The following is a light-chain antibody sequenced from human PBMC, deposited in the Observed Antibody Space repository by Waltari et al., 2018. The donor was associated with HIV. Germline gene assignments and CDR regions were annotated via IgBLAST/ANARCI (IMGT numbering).Light chain of an antibody. V-gene: IGLV3-25*03. CDR2: KDI. Sequence: SYELTQTPSVSVSPGQTATISCSRGDLPKPYSSWYGQKPGQAPVLIIYKDIQRPSGIPERISGSRSGTGVTLTISDVQAEDEGDYYCQSTDHDGTWVFGGGTKLTVL. CDR1: DLPKPY. J-gene: IGLJ3*02. CDR3: QSTDHDGTWV.